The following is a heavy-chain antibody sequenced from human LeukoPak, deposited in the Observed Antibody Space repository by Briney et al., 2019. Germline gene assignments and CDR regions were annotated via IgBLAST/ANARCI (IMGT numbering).Heavy chain of an antibody. CDR3: AKKWFGELLDY. CDR1: GFTFSSYG. Sequence: QPGRSLRLSCAASGFTFSSYGMHWVRQAPGKGLECVAIISYDGSDRYYADSVKGRFTISRDNSKNTVYLQMNSLRPEDTAVYYCAKKWFGELLDYWGQGALVTVSS. D-gene: IGHD3-10*01. V-gene: IGHV3-30*18. CDR2: ISYDGSDR. J-gene: IGHJ4*02.